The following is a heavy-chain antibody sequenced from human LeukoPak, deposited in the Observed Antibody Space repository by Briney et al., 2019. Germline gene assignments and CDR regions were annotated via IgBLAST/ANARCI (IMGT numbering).Heavy chain of an antibody. CDR1: GFTFSTYA. Sequence: GGSLRLSCAASGFTFSTYAMSWVRQAPGKGPEWVSAISGSGGNTYYADSVKGRCTISRDNSKNTLYLQMNSLRADDTAIYYCAKEMNSDRLRGNYYDSSGYLDFWGQGTLVTVSS. J-gene: IGHJ4*02. CDR3: AKEMNSDRLRGNYYDSSGYLDF. D-gene: IGHD3-22*01. CDR2: ISGSGGNT. V-gene: IGHV3-23*01.